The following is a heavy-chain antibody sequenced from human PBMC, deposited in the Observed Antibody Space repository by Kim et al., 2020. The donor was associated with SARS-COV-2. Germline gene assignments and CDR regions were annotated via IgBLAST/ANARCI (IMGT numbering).Heavy chain of an antibody. CDR3: ACVEIGGSSWENDY. V-gene: IGHV3-30*04. CDR2: ISYDGSNK. CDR1: GFTFSSYA. J-gene: IGHJ4*02. D-gene: IGHD6-13*01. Sequence: GGSLRLSCAASGFTFSSYAMHWVRQAPGKGLGWVAVISYDGSNKYYADSVKGRFTISRDNSKNTLYLQMNSLRAEDTAVYYCACVEIGGSSWENDYWGQGTLVTVSS.